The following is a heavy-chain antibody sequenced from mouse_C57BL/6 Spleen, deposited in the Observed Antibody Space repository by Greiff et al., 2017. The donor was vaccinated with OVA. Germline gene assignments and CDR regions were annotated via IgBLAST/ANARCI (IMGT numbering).Heavy chain of an antibody. Sequence: QVQLQQSGAELARPGASVKLSCKASGYTFTSSGISWVKQRTGQGLEWIGEIYPRSGNTYYNEKFKGKATLTADKSSSTAYMELRSLTSEDSAVYFCARRDYYAMDYWGQGTSVTVSA. CDR2: IYPRSGNT. J-gene: IGHJ4*01. V-gene: IGHV1-81*01. CDR1: GYTFTSSG. CDR3: ARRDYYAMDY.